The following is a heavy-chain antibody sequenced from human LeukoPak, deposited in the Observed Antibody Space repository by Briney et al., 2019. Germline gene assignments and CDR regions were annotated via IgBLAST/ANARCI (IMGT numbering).Heavy chain of an antibody. CDR1: GYTFSGYY. J-gene: IGHJ4*02. V-gene: IGHV1-2*06. Sequence: ASVKVSCKASGYTFSGYYIHWVRQAPGQGLEWMGRINPNNGGTNYAQKFQGRVTMTRDTSTSTVYMELSSLRSEDTAVYYCARPASIVGATAFDYWGQGTLVTVSS. D-gene: IGHD1-26*01. CDR3: ARPASIVGATAFDY. CDR2: INPNNGGT.